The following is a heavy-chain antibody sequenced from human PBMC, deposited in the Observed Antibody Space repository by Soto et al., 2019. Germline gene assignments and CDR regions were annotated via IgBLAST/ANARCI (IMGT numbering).Heavy chain of an antibody. J-gene: IGHJ4*02. CDR1: AFTFRTYA. Sequence: GGSLSLSFSSSAFTFRTYAMHWVRSAPGKGLEWVAVISYDGSNKYYADSVKGRFTISRDNSKNTLYLQMNSLRAEDTAVYYCARASMAAAGYYFDYWGQGTLVTVSS. V-gene: IGHV3-30-3*01. CDR2: ISYDGSNK. D-gene: IGHD6-13*01. CDR3: ARASMAAAGYYFDY.